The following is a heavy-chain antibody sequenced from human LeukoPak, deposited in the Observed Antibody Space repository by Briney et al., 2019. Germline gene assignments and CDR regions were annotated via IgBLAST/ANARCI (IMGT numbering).Heavy chain of an antibody. D-gene: IGHD6-19*01. J-gene: IGHJ4*02. CDR2: VHYSGKT. CDR3: ARQGPHTSGWFYFDY. V-gene: IGHV4-39*01. CDR1: GGSITTETYY. Sequence: IPSETLSLTCTLSGGSITTETYYWGWIRQSPGKGLEWIGTVHYSGKTNSIPYLKSRVTISVDTSNHQFSLKLSSVTAADTAVYYWARQGPHTSGWFYFDYWGQGTLATVSS.